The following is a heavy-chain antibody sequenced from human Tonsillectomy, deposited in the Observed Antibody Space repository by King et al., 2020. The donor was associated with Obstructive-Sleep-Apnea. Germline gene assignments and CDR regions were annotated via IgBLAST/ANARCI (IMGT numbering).Heavy chain of an antibody. CDR2: ISPNSGAT. J-gene: IGHJ4*02. Sequence: QLVQSGAEVKKPGASVKVSCKASGYTFTAYYIHWVRQAPGKGLEWVGLISPNSGATKYAQKFQDRVTMTRDTSISTAYMDLGMLRSDDTAIYYCARDMSAYDSTSPAYWGQGTLVTVSS. CDR3: ARDMSAYDSTSPAY. CDR1: GYTFTAYY. V-gene: IGHV1-2*02. D-gene: IGHD3-10*01.